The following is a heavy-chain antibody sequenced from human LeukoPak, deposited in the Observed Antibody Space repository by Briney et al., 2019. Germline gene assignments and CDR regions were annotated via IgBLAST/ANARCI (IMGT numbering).Heavy chain of an antibody. J-gene: IGHJ4*02. CDR2: INSDGSST. CDR3: ARGNILTGYYQPYYFDY. V-gene: IGHV3-74*01. CDR1: GFTFSSYW. Sequence: GGSLRLSCAASGFTFSSYWMHWVRQAPGKGLVWVSRINSDGSSTSYADSVKGRFTISRDNSRNTLYLQMNSLRAEDTAVYYCARGNILTGYYQPYYFDYWGQGTLVTVSS. D-gene: IGHD3-9*01.